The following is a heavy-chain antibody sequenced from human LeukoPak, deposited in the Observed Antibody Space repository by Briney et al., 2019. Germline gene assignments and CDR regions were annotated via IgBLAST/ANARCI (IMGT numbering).Heavy chain of an antibody. J-gene: IGHJ6*03. CDR1: GYSFSNSW. CDR3: ARRLDYYMDV. V-gene: IGHV5-51*01. Sequence: GESLKISCKGSGYSFSNSWIGWVRQMPGKGLEWMGIIYPGDSDTRYSPPFQGQVTMSADKSISTAYLQWSSLKASDTAMYYCARRLDYYMDVWGKGTTVTVSS. CDR2: IYPGDSDT.